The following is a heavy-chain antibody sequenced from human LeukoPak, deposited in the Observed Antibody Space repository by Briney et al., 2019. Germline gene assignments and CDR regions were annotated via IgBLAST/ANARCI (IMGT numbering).Heavy chain of an antibody. Sequence: NSSETLSLTCTVSGGSISGSSYYWVWIRQPPGKGLEWIGSIYYSGSTYYNPSLKSRVTISVDTSKNQFSLKLSSVTAADTAVYYCARHRVAVAGDVFDYWGQGTLVTVSS. D-gene: IGHD6-19*01. V-gene: IGHV4-39*01. CDR2: IYYSGST. CDR1: GGSISGSSYY. J-gene: IGHJ4*02. CDR3: ARHRVAVAGDVFDY.